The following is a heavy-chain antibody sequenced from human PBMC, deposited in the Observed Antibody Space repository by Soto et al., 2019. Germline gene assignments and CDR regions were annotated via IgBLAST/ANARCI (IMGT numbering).Heavy chain of an antibody. Sequence: SETLSLTCTVSGDSISSGGYYWSWIRQPSGKGLQWIGYIYYSGDAYYNPSLKSRVTISVDTSKNQFSLKLSSVTAADTAVYFCARTPSPGTAFDYWGQGTLVTVSS. CDR1: GDSISSGGYY. CDR2: IYYSGDA. V-gene: IGHV4-31*03. D-gene: IGHD5-18*01. CDR3: ARTPSPGTAFDY. J-gene: IGHJ4*02.